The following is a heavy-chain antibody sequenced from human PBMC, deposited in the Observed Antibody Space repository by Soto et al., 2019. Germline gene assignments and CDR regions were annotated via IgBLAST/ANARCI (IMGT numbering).Heavy chain of an antibody. CDR2: IYYSGST. CDR3: ARSMTTVVTLAY. J-gene: IGHJ4*02. D-gene: IGHD4-17*01. V-gene: IGHV4-39*01. Sequence: SETLSVTWSVSGGSIISSSYYWGWIRQPPGKGLEWIGSIYYSGSTYYNPSLKSRVTISVDTSKNKFSLKLSSVTAAATAVYYCARSMTTVVTLAYWGQGTLVTVSS. CDR1: GGSIISSSYY.